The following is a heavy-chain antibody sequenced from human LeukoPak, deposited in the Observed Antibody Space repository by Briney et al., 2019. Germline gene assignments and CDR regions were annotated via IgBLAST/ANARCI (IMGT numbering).Heavy chain of an antibody. D-gene: IGHD2-2*01. Sequence: GGSLRLSCEASGFTFSHYEMNWVRQAPGKGLEWVSYISSSGYTIYYADSVKGRFTNSRDNAKNSLYLQMNSLRAEDTAVYYCARGDCSSTSCYDPSVSDYWGQGTLVTVSS. CDR1: GFTFSHYE. CDR2: ISSSGYTI. J-gene: IGHJ4*02. V-gene: IGHV3-48*03. CDR3: ARGDCSSTSCYDPSVSDY.